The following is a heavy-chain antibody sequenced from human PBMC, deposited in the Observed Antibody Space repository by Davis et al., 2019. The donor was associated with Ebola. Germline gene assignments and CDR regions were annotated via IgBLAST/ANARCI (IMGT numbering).Heavy chain of an antibody. J-gene: IGHJ3*02. CDR1: CFSFSTNW. CDR2: SNSDESIT. Sequence: ESPNPPCAASCFSFSTNWMQWVRQAPGTGLVWVSRSNSDESITSYADSVKGRFTISRDNAKNTLYLQMNSLRAEDTAVYYCARTNVQLEPYDVFDIWGQGTMVTVSS. CDR3: ARTNVQLEPYDVFDI. D-gene: IGHD1-1*01. V-gene: IGHV3-74*01.